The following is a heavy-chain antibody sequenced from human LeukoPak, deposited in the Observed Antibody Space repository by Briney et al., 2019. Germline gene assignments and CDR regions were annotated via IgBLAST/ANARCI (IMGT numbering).Heavy chain of an antibody. V-gene: IGHV3-13*01. CDR2: IGTAGDT. CDR1: GFTFSSYD. Sequence: PGGSLRLSCAASGFTFSSYDMHWVRQATGKGLEWVSAIGTAGDTYYPGSVKGRFTISRENAKNSLYLQMNSLRAGDTAVYYCARGDGSSYNWFDPWGQGTLVTVSS. D-gene: IGHD6-13*01. J-gene: IGHJ5*02. CDR3: ARGDGSSYNWFDP.